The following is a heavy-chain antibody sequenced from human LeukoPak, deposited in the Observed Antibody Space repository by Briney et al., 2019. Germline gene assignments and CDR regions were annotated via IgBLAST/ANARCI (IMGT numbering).Heavy chain of an antibody. D-gene: IGHD3-9*01. CDR2: IDYDSSHI. CDR3: ARDPLRYLRVGHYDY. V-gene: IGHV3-21*01. Sequence: GGSLSHSCAASGFTFSTSAMNWVRQVPGKGLEWVSSIDYDSSHIYYAASVRGRFTISRDNARNSVYLQMNSLRVEDTAVYYCARDPLRYLRVGHYDYWGQGTLVAVSS. J-gene: IGHJ4*02. CDR1: GFTFSTSA.